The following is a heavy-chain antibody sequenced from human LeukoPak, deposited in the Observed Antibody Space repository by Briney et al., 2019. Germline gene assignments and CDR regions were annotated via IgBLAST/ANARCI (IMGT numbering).Heavy chain of an antibody. Sequence: GGSLRLSCAASGFTFSSYSMNWVRQAPGKGLVWVSRINSDGINTSYADSVKGRFTISRDNAKNTLNLQMYSLRAEDTAVYYCARDFDYYGSGSRYFDYWGQGTLVTVSS. CDR3: ARDFDYYGSGSRYFDY. D-gene: IGHD3-10*01. J-gene: IGHJ4*02. CDR2: INSDGINT. CDR1: GFTFSSYS. V-gene: IGHV3-74*01.